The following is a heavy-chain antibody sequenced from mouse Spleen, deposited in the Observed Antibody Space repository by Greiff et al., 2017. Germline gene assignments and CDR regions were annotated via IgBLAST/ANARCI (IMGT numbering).Heavy chain of an antibody. Sequence: EVQLQQSGAELVKPGASVKLSCTASGFNIKDTYMHWVKQRPEQGLEWIGRIDPANGNTKYDPKFQGKATITADTSSNTAYLQLSSLTSEDTAVYYCAPNEDYAMDYWGQGTSVTVSS. J-gene: IGHJ4*01. CDR3: APNEDYAMDY. CDR2: IDPANGNT. CDR1: GFNIKDTY. V-gene: IGHV14-3*02.